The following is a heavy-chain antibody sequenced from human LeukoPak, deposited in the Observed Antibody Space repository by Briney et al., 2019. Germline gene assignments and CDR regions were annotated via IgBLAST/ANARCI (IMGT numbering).Heavy chain of an antibody. D-gene: IGHD4-11*01. V-gene: IGHV4-59*12. CDR3: ARDHYSNYGNWFDP. J-gene: IGHJ5*02. CDR2: INYSGST. CDR1: GGSISSYY. Sequence: SETLSLTCAVSGGSISSYYWSWIRQPPGKGLEWIGYINYSGSTNYNPSLKSRVTMSVDTSKNQFSLNLHSVTAADTAIYYCARDHYSNYGNWFDPWGQGTLVTVSS.